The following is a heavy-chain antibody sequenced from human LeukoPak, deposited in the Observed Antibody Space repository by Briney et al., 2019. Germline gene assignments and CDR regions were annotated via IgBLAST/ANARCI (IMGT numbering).Heavy chain of an antibody. V-gene: IGHV3-30*02. CDR2: IRYDGSNK. D-gene: IGHD6-13*01. J-gene: IGHJ5*02. CDR3: AKAGPMIYSSSWYSWFDP. Sequence: GGSLRLSCAASGFTFSSYGMHWVRQAPGKGLEWVAFIRYDGSNKYYADSVKGRFTISRGNSKNTLYLQMNSLRAEDTAVYYCAKAGPMIYSSSWYSWFDPWGQGTLVTVSS. CDR1: GFTFSSYG.